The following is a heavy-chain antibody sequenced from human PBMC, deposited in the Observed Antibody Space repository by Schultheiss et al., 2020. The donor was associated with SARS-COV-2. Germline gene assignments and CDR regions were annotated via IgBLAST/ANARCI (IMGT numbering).Heavy chain of an antibody. V-gene: IGHV3-21*01. CDR2: ISSSSSYI. CDR1: GFTFSSYS. D-gene: IGHD2-2*01. CDR3: ATYCSSTSCWTSYNY. Sequence: GGSLRLSCAASGFTFSSYSMNWVRQAPGKGLEWVSSISSSSSYIYYADSVKGRFTISRDNAKNSLYLQMNSLRAEDTAVYYCATYCSSTSCWTSYNYWGQGTLVTVSS. J-gene: IGHJ4*02.